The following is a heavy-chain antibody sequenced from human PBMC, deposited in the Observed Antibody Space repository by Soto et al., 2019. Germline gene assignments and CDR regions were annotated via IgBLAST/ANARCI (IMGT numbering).Heavy chain of an antibody. CDR1: GFTFGTYA. CDR3: ALRKTGSFFDY. Sequence: GGSLRLSCAASGFTFGTYAIIFLRQAPGKGLEWVSGIGASGAGTYYAESVKGRFTISRDNSKNTLHLQMNSLRAKDTAVYYCALRKTGSFFDYWGQGTLVTVSS. CDR2: IGASGAGT. V-gene: IGHV3-23*01. D-gene: IGHD3-10*01. J-gene: IGHJ4*02.